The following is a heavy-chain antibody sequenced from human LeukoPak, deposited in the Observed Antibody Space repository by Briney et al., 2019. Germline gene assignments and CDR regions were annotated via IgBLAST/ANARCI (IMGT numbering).Heavy chain of an antibody. J-gene: IGHJ4*02. CDR3: ARDHGGNSYFDY. D-gene: IGHD4-23*01. CDR1: GYTFTSYD. Sequence: GASVKVSCKASGYTFTSYDINWVRQATGQGLEWMGWIAPNSGGTNYAQKFQGRVTMTRDTSISTAYMELSRLRSDDTAVYYCARDHGGNSYFDYWGQGTLVTVSS. CDR2: IAPNSGGT. V-gene: IGHV1-2*02.